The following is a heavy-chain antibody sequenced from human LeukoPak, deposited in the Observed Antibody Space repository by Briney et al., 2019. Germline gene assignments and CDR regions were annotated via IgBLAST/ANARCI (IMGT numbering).Heavy chain of an antibody. CDR2: RTIYYSGST. Sequence: NPSETLSLTCTVSGGSISSTSYYWGWIRQPPGKGLEWIGSRTIYYSGSTYYNPSLKSRVTISVDTSKNQFSLKLSSVTAADTAAYYCARLYREDAFDIWGQGTMVTVSS. CDR3: ARLYREDAFDI. D-gene: IGHD1-26*01. V-gene: IGHV4-39*01. J-gene: IGHJ3*02. CDR1: GGSISSTSYY.